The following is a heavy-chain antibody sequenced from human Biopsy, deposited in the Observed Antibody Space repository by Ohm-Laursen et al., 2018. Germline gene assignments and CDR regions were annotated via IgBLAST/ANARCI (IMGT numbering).Heavy chain of an antibody. J-gene: IGHJ3*01. CDR3: GRREVVITHDAFDS. V-gene: IGHV4-59*08. CDR2: VYYSGST. D-gene: IGHD3-22*01. CDR1: GGSISSYY. Sequence: SDTLSLTCTVSGGSISSYYWTWIRQPPGKGLEWIGDVYYSGSTNRNPSLKSQVTISVDTSKNQCSLKLNSVTAADPAVYYCGRREVVITHDAFDSWGQGTMVTVSS.